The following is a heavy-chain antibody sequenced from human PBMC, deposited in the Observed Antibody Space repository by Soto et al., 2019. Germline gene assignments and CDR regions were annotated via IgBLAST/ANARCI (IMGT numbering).Heavy chain of an antibody. J-gene: IGHJ6*02. Sequence: ASVKVSCKASGYTFTGYYMHWVRQAPGQGLEWMGWINPNSGGTNYAQKFQGWVTMTRDTSISTAYMELSRLRSDDTAVYYCARDFTGQVSDTPHYYYYYGMDVWGQGITVTVSS. CDR2: INPNSGGT. D-gene: IGHD2-2*02. CDR1: GYTFTGYY. CDR3: ARDFTGQVSDTPHYYYYYGMDV. V-gene: IGHV1-2*04.